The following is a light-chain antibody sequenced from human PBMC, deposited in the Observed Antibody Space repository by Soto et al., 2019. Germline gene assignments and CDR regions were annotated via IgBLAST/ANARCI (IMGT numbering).Light chain of an antibody. CDR2: DAS. Sequence: EIVLTQSPDTLPLSPGERVTLSCRASQSVSNSLVWYQQKPGQAPRLLIYDASNRATGIPARFSGSGSGTDFTLTISSLEPEDFAVYYCQQRSNWPSTFGQGTRLEIK. J-gene: IGKJ5*01. CDR1: QSVSNS. CDR3: QQRSNWPST. V-gene: IGKV3-11*01.